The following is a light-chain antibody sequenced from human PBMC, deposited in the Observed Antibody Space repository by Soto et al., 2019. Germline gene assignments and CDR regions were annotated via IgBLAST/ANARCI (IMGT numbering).Light chain of an antibody. J-gene: IGKJ4*01. CDR3: QQANSFPLT. CDR2: AAS. V-gene: IGKV1-12*01. Sequence: DIPMTQSPSSVSASVGDRVTITCRASQDIRRWLAWYQHKAGKAPKLLIYAASSLESEVPSRFSGSGSGTEFTLTISSLQPEDFATCYCQQANSFPLTFGGGTTVESK. CDR1: QDIRRW.